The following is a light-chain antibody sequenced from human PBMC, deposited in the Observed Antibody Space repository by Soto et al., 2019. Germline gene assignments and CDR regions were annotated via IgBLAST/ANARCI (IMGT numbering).Light chain of an antibody. CDR2: SNS. CDR1: STSIRAGYA. CDR3: QSYDRSLKTVV. J-gene: IGLJ2*01. Sequence: QSVLTQPPSVSGAPGQRVTTSCTGSSTSIRAGYAVHWYQQLPGAAPKLLISSNSDRPSGVPDRFSGSRSATSASLTVTGLQTEDEAVYYCQSYDRSLKTVVFGGGTKLTVL. V-gene: IGLV1-40*01.